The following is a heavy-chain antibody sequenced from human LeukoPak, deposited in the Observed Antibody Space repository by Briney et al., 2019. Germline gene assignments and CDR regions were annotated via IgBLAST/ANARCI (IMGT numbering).Heavy chain of an antibody. J-gene: IGHJ4*02. CDR1: GGTFSSYA. V-gene: IGHV1-2*02. CDR2: INANSGGT. CDR3: ARENWHFDY. Sequence: ASVKVSCKASGGTFSSYAISWVRQAPGQGLEWMGWINANSGGTKYAQNFQGRVTMTRDTSSSTADMELSSLRSDDTAVYYCARENWHFDYWGQGTLVTVSS. D-gene: IGHD1-1*01.